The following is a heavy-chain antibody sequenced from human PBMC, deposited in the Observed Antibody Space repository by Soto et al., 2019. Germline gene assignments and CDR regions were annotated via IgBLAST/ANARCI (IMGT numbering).Heavy chain of an antibody. CDR1: GGSISSGGYY. D-gene: IGHD6-19*01. V-gene: IGHV4-31*03. CDR3: ARGNGNSAWTIDY. Sequence: QVQLQESGPGQVKPSQTLSLTCTVSGGSISSGGYYWSWIRQLPGKGLEWMGYIYYSGTTYYNPSLKSRVTISVDTSKTHFSRKLTSVTAADTAVYSCARGNGNSAWTIDYCGQGTQVTVSS. CDR2: IYYSGTT. J-gene: IGHJ4*02.